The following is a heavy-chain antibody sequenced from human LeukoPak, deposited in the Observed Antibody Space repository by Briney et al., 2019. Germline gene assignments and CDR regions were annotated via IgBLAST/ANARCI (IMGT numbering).Heavy chain of an antibody. CDR1: GGSFSGYY. V-gene: IGHV4-34*01. CDR3: ARGYGYTYGGGWFDT. D-gene: IGHD5-18*01. J-gene: IGHJ5*02. Sequence: SETLSLTCAVYGGSFSGYYWSWIRQPPGKGLEWIGEINHSGSTNYNPSLKSRVTISVDTSKNQFSLKLSSVTAADTAVYYCARGYGYTYGGGWFDTWGQGTLVTVSS. CDR2: INHSGST.